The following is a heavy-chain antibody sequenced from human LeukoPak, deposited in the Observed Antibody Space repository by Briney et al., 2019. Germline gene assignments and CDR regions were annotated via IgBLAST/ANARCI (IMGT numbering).Heavy chain of an antibody. J-gene: IGHJ3*02. CDR2: ISAYNGNT. CDR1: GYTFTSYY. D-gene: IGHD3-22*01. CDR3: ARTPIVVVITTFIGAFDI. V-gene: IGHV1-18*04. Sequence: GASVKVSCKASGYTFTSYYMHWVRQAPGQGLEWMGWISAYNGNTNYAQKLQGRVTMTTDTSTSTAYMELRSLRSDDTAVYYCARTPIVVVITTFIGAFDIWGQGTMVTVSS.